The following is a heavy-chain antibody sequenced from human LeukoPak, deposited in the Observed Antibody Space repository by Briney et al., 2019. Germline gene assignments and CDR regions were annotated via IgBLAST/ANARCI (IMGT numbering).Heavy chain of an antibody. CDR2: ISSSSSTI. CDR1: GFSFSSYS. Sequence: GGSLRLSCAASGFSFSSYSMNWVRQAPGKGLEWVSYISSSSSTIYYADSVKGRFTISRDNAKNSLYLQMNSLRAEDTAVYYCARVDYDILTGYYIYAFDIWGQGTMVTVSS. CDR3: ARVDYDILTGYYIYAFDI. V-gene: IGHV3-48*04. J-gene: IGHJ3*02. D-gene: IGHD3-9*01.